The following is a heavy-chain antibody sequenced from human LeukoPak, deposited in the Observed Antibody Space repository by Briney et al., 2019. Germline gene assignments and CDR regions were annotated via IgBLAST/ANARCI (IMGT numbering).Heavy chain of an antibody. CDR2: IIPIFGTA. CDR3: ARDDDYGDFLVY. J-gene: IGHJ4*02. V-gene: IGHV1-69*13. D-gene: IGHD4-17*01. CDR1: GGTFSSYA. Sequence: ASVEVSCKASGGTFSSYAISWVRQAPGQGLEWMGGIIPIFGTANYAQKFQGRVTITADESTSTAYMELSSLRSEDTAVYYCARDDDYGDFLVYWGQGTLVTVSS.